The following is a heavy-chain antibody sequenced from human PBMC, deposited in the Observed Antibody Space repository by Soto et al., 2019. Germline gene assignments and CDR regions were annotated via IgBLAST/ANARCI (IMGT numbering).Heavy chain of an antibody. CDR3: ARLPSRHLVDY. D-gene: IGHD3-3*02. J-gene: IGHJ4*02. V-gene: IGHV4-39*01. CDR1: GSSINSSGYY. CDR2: MFYGVST. Sequence: SETLSLTCTVSGSSINSSGYYWGWIRQPPGKGLEWIGSMFYGVSTYYNPSLKSRVTVSVDTSKNQFSLNLRSVTAADTAVYYCARLPSRHLVDYWGQGTLVTVSS.